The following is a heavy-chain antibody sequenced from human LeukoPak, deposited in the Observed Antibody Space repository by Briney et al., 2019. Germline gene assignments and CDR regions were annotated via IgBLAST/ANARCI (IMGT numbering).Heavy chain of an antibody. CDR2: IIPILGIA. V-gene: IGHV1-69*04. J-gene: IGHJ3*02. Sequence: SVKVSCKASGGTFSSYAISWVRQAPGQGLEWMGRIIPILGIANYAQKFQGRVTITANESTSTAYMELSSLRSEDTAVYYCASDDYGDLRTTGAFDIWGQGTMVTVSS. D-gene: IGHD4-17*01. CDR1: GGTFSSYA. CDR3: ASDDYGDLRTTGAFDI.